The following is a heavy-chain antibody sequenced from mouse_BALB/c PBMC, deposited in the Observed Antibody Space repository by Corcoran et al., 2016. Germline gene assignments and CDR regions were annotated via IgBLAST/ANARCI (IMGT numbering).Heavy chain of an antibody. D-gene: IGHD2-4*01. CDR2: INTYTGEP. V-gene: IGHV9-1*02. Sequence: QIQLVKSGPEMKKPGETVTISCKDSGYTFTNYGMTWVKQAPGKGLKWIGWINTYTGEPTYADDFKGRFAFSLETSASTAYLQINNLKNEDMATYFCARGDYDTGFAYWGQGTLVTVSA. J-gene: IGHJ3*01. CDR3: ARGDYDTGFAY. CDR1: GYTFTNYG.